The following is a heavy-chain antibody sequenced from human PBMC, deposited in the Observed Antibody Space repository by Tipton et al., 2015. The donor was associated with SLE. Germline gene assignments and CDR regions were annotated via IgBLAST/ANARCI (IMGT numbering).Heavy chain of an antibody. CDR2: IYYSGCN. D-gene: IGHD2-2*01. CDR1: GGSISSSSSY. V-gene: IGHV4-39*01. CDR3: ARLWGPAAMQNAFDI. Sequence: TLSLTCTVSGGSISSSSSYWGWIRQPPGKGLEWIGSIYYSGCNYYNPSLKSRVTISVDTSKNQFSLRLGSVTAADTAVYYCARLWGPAAMQNAFDIWGQGTMVTVSS. J-gene: IGHJ3*02.